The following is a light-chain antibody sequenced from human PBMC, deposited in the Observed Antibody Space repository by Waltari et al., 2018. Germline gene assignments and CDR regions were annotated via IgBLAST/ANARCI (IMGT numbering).Light chain of an antibody. CDR2: KVN. CDR1: SRDVGFYDF. Sequence: QSALTQPASVSGSPGQSITISCTGTSRDVGFYDFGSWFQQHPGKAPKVMIYKVNNRPSGVSNRFSGSKSANTASLTISGLQAEDEADYYCSSYTRRSYWVFGGGTQLTVL. V-gene: IGLV2-14*01. CDR3: SSYTRRSYWV. J-gene: IGLJ3*02.